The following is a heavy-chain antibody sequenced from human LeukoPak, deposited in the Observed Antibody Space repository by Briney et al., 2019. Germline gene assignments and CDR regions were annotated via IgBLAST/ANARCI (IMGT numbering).Heavy chain of an antibody. J-gene: IGHJ4*02. CDR3: ARGRTNGFNTFDY. Sequence: ASVKVSCKASGYTFTSYYMHWVRQAPGQGLEWMGIINPSGDNTNYAQKFQGRVTMTRDTPTSTVYMEVSSLRSGDTAVYYCARGRTNGFNTFDYWGPGTLVTVSS. D-gene: IGHD5-24*01. CDR1: GYTFTSYY. V-gene: IGHV1-46*01. CDR2: INPSGDNT.